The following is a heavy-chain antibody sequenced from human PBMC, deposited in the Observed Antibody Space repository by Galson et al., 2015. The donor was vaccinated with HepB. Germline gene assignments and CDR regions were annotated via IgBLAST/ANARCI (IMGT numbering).Heavy chain of an antibody. CDR1: GFTFSSYA. D-gene: IGHD4-17*01. J-gene: IGHJ4*02. Sequence: SLRLSCAASGFTFSSYAMSWVRQAPGKGLEWVSAISGSGGSTYYADSVRGRFTISRDNSKNTLYLQMNSLRAEDTAVYYCANEGVDGDYGPEFDYWGQGTLVTVSS. CDR3: ANEGVDGDYGPEFDY. V-gene: IGHV3-23*01. CDR2: ISGSGGST.